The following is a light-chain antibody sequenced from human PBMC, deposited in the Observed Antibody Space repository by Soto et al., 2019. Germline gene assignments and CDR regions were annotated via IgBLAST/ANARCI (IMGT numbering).Light chain of an antibody. CDR2: DVG. Sequence: QXLLTEPRGVWGCPGQSVSSSCTGTSSDVGAYNYVSWYQQYPGNAPKLMIFDVGKRPSGVPDRFSGSRSGNTASLTLSGLQDEDPAPYHSRSSAGRYTYVPFGGRT. CDR1: SSDVGAYNY. V-gene: IGLV2-11*01. J-gene: IGLJ2*01. CDR3: RSSAGRYTYVP.